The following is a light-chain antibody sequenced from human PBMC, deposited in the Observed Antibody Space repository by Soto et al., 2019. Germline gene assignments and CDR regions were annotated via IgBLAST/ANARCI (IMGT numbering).Light chain of an antibody. CDR1: QSVLYSSNNKNY. V-gene: IGKV4-1*01. J-gene: IGKJ4*01. CDR3: QQYYNTPLT. CDR2: WAS. Sequence: DIVMTQSPDSLAVSLGERVTINCKSSQSVLYSSNNKNYLAWYQQKPGQPPKLLIYWASTRESGVPDRFSGSGSGTDFTLTISSLQAEDVAVYYCQQYYNTPLTFGGETKVDIK.